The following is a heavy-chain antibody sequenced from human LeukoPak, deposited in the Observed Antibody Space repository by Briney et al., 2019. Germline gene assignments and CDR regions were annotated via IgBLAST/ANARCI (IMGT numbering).Heavy chain of an antibody. V-gene: IGHV3-11*05. D-gene: IGHD3-9*01. Sequence: GGSLRLSCAASGFTFSDYYMSWIRQAPGKGLEWVSYISRSSSYTNYADSVKGRFTISRDNAKNSLYLQMNSLRAEDTAVYYCARDPGVLRYFDWPARLDYWGQGTLVTVSS. CDR3: ARDPGVLRYFDWPARLDY. CDR1: GFTFSDYY. J-gene: IGHJ4*02. CDR2: ISRSSSYT.